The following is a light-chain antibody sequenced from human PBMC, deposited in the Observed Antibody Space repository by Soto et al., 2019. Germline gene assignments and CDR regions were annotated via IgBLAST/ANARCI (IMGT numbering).Light chain of an antibody. CDR3: QQYDDSIT. Sequence: EIVLTQSPDTLSLSPGESATLSCRASQSVSSNYLAWYQQKPGRAPRLLIYGASNRATGITDRFSGSGSGTDFTLTISRLEPEDFAVFYCQQYDDSITCGQGTRLEIE. J-gene: IGKJ5*01. CDR1: QSVSSNY. V-gene: IGKV3-20*01. CDR2: GAS.